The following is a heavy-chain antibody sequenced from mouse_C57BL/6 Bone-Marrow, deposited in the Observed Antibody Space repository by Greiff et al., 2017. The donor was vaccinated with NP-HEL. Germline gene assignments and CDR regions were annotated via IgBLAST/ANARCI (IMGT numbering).Heavy chain of an antibody. J-gene: IGHJ3*01. D-gene: IGHD2-4*01. V-gene: IGHV14-4*01. CDR2: IDPENGDT. Sequence: VQLQQSGAELVRPGASVKLSCTASGFNIKDDYMHWVKQRPEQGLEWIGWIDPENGDTEYASKFQGKATITADTSSNTAYLQLSSLTSEDTAVYYCTPRSTMITRRAYWGQGTLVTVSA. CDR1: GFNIKDDY. CDR3: TPRSTMITRRAY.